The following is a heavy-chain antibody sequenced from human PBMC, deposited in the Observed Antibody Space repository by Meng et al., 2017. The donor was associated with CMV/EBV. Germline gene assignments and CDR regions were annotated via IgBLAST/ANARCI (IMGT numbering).Heavy chain of an antibody. J-gene: IGHJ6*02. CDR2: ISDSGTTF. V-gene: IGHV3-11*04. Sequence: GGSLRLSCAASGFTFSDYYMSWIRQAPGKGLEWVSYISDSGTTFSYTDSVKGRFTISRDNAKNSLFLQMNSLIAEDTAVYYCARDDCSGGSCSYGMDVWGQGTTVTVSS. CDR1: GFTFSDYY. D-gene: IGHD2-15*01. CDR3: ARDDCSGGSCSYGMDV.